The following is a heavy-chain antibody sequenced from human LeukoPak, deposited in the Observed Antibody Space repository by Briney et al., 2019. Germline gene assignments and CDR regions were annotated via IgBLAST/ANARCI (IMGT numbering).Heavy chain of an antibody. CDR1: GFTFSSYS. V-gene: IGHV3-21*01. CDR3: AREEIVNTAMDPQLGMDV. Sequence: GGSLRLSCAASGFTFSSYSMNWVRQAPGKGLEWVSSISSSSSYIYYADSVKGRFTISRDNAKNSLYLQMNSLRAEDTAVYYCAREEIVNTAMDPQLGMDVWGQGTTVTVSS. CDR2: ISSSSSYI. J-gene: IGHJ6*02. D-gene: IGHD5-18*01.